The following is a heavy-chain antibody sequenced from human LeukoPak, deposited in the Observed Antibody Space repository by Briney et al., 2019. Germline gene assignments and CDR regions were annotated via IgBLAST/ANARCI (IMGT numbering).Heavy chain of an antibody. Sequence: GGSLRLSCAASGFTFNTYWMHWVRQAPGKGLVWVARINSDGSSTNYADSVKGRFTISRDNAKNTLYLQMNSLRAEDTAVYYCARLTPPFDYWGQGTLVTVSS. J-gene: IGHJ4*02. CDR2: INSDGSST. D-gene: IGHD3-16*01. CDR3: ARLTPPFDY. V-gene: IGHV3-74*01. CDR1: GFTFNTYW.